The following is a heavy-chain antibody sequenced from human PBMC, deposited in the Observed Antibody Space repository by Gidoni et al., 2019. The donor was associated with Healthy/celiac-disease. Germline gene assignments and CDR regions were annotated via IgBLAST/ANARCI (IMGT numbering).Heavy chain of an antibody. J-gene: IGHJ4*02. CDR2: ISSSSSYI. V-gene: IGHV3-21*01. D-gene: IGHD3-3*01. CDR3: ARDYEAAPFIY. Sequence: EWVSSISSSSSYIYYADSVKGRFTISRDNAKNSLYLQMNSLRAEDTAVYYCARDYEAAPFIYWGQGTLVTVSS.